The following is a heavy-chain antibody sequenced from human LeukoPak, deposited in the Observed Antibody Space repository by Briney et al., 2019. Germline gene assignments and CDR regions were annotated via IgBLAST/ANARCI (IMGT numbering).Heavy chain of an antibody. CDR2: IYYSGST. CDR1: GGSISSYY. CDR3: ARDSGYSYGYDY. V-gene: IGHV4-59*01. Sequence: SETLSLTCTVSGGSISSYYWSWIRQPPGKGLEWIGYIYYSGSTNYNPSLKSRVTISVDTSKNQFSLKLSSVTAADTAVYYCARDSGYSYGYDYWGLGTLVTVSS. D-gene: IGHD5-18*01. J-gene: IGHJ4*02.